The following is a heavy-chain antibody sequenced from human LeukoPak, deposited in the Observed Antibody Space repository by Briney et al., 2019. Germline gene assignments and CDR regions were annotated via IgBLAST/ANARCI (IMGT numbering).Heavy chain of an antibody. CDR1: GFTFSSYW. CDR3: AREPDPYYDFWSGPGHEPTFDY. D-gene: IGHD3-3*01. J-gene: IGHJ4*02. Sequence: PGGSLRLSCAASGFTFSSYWMSWVRQAPGKGLEWVANIKQDGSEKYYVDSVKGRFTISRDNAKNSLYLQMNSLRAEDTAVYYCAREPDPYYDFWSGPGHEPTFDYWGQGTLVTVSS. CDR2: IKQDGSEK. V-gene: IGHV3-7*01.